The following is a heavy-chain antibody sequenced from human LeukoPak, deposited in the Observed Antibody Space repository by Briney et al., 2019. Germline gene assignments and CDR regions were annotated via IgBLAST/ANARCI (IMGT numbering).Heavy chain of an antibody. Sequence: SVKVSCKASGFTFTSSAMQWVRQARGQRLEWIGWIVVGSGNTNYAQKFQERVTITRDMSTSTAYMELSSLRSEATAVYYCAAAVMITFGGETPPVAVWGQGTTVTVSS. CDR2: IVVGSGNT. V-gene: IGHV1-58*02. CDR1: GFTFTSSA. D-gene: IGHD3-16*01. CDR3: AAAVMITFGGETPPVAV. J-gene: IGHJ6*02.